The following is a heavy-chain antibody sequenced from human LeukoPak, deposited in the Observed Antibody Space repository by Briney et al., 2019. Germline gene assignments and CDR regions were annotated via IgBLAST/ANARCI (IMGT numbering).Heavy chain of an antibody. J-gene: IGHJ3*02. V-gene: IGHV3-7*03. CDR2: IKPDGNDK. CDR1: GFTFSIHW. Sequence: GGSLRLSCVASGFTFSIHWMTWVRQAPGKGLEWVATIKPDGNDKFFVDSVKGRFTISRDNSKNTLYLQMNSLSAEDTAIYYCARGLGSSTSRHTFDIWGQGTMVTVSS. CDR3: ARGLGSSTSRHTFDI. D-gene: IGHD2-2*01.